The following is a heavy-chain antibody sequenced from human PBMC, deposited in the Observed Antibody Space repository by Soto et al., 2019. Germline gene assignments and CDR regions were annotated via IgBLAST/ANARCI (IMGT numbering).Heavy chain of an antibody. CDR1: GFTFSSYW. CDR2: INSDGSST. D-gene: IGHD3-3*01. J-gene: IGHJ6*02. Sequence: GGSLRLSCAASGFTFSSYWMHWVRQAPGKGLVWVSRINSDGSSTSYADSAKGRFTISRDNAKNTLYLQMNSLRAEDTAVYYCARDLGRYDFWSGYSPYYYYGMDVWGQGTTVTVSS. CDR3: ARDLGRYDFWSGYSPYYYYGMDV. V-gene: IGHV3-74*01.